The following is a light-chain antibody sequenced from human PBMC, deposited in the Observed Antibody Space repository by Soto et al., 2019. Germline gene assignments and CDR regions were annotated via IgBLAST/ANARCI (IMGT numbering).Light chain of an antibody. Sequence: EIVVTQSPATLSFSPGERCTLSCRASQSVSSYLAWYQQKPGQAPRLLIYDASNRATGIPARFSGSGSGTDFTLTISSLEPEDFAVYYCQQRSNRSWTFGQGTKVDIK. CDR3: QQRSNRSWT. V-gene: IGKV3-11*01. CDR1: QSVSSY. CDR2: DAS. J-gene: IGKJ1*01.